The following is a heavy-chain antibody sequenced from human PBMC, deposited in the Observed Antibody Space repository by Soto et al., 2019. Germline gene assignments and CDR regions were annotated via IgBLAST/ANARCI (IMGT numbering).Heavy chain of an antibody. CDR2: ISGSGGST. Sequence: PGGSLRLSCAASGFTFSSYAMHWVRQAPGKGLEWVSAISGSGGSTHYADSVKGRFTISRDNSKNTLYLQMNSLRVEDTAVYCCAKDQRGSSWDDAFDIWGQGTMVTVSS. D-gene: IGHD6-13*01. CDR3: AKDQRGSSWDDAFDI. CDR1: GFTFSSYA. J-gene: IGHJ3*02. V-gene: IGHV3-23*01.